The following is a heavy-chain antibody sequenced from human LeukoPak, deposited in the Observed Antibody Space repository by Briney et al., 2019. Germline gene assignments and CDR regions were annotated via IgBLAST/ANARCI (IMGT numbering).Heavy chain of an antibody. CDR2: INPDGSTT. V-gene: IGHV3-74*01. Sequence: GGSLRLSCAASGLSISTYWIHWVRQAPGKGLVWVSRINPDGSTTYYADSVKGRITISRDNAKNTLYLQMNSLKTEDTAVYYCTTMPLIYYDSSGYLSDYWGQGTLVTVSS. CDR1: GLSISTYW. D-gene: IGHD3-22*01. J-gene: IGHJ4*02. CDR3: TTMPLIYYDSSGYLSDY.